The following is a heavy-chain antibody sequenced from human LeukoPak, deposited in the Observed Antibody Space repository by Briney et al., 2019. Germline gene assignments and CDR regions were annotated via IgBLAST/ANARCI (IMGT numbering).Heavy chain of an antibody. V-gene: IGHV3-23*01. J-gene: IGHJ1*01. CDR2: ISGSGGST. CDR1: GFTFSSYA. D-gene: IGHD6-19*01. CDR3: AKGASSGWYTPSDYFQH. Sequence: GGSLRLSCAASGFTFSSYAMSWVRQAPGKGLEWVSAISGSGGSTYYADSVKGRFTISRDNSKNTLYLQMNSLRAEDTAVYYCAKGASSGWYTPSDYFQHWGQGTLVTVPS.